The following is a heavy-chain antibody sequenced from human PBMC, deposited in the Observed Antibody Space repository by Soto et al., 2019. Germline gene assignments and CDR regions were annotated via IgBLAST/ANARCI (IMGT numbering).Heavy chain of an antibody. D-gene: IGHD3-3*01. V-gene: IGHV2-5*02. CDR2: IYWDDDK. Sequence: QITLNESGPTVVRPTETLTLTCRFSGFSLTTSGVGVGWIRQSPGKAPEWLALIYWDDDKHYSASLKSTLTTTNDTSTNHVVLTVSDLDPTDTATYYCAHRVLRTVFGLVTTTAIYFDFWGQGTPVAVSS. J-gene: IGHJ4*02. CDR3: AHRVLRTVFGLVTTTAIYFDF. CDR1: GFSLTTSGVG.